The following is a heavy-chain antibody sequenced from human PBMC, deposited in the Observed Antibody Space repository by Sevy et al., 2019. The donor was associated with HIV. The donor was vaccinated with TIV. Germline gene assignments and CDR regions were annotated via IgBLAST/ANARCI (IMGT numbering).Heavy chain of an antibody. CDR1: GFTFSSYG. D-gene: IGHD2-21*02. CDR3: ARGGGYCGGDCYSFDY. Sequence: GGSLRLSCAASGFTFSSYGMHWVRQAPGKGLEWVALIWYDGTIKYYADSVKGRFTISRDNSKDTLFLQMNSLTPEDTAEYYCARGGGYCGGDCYSFDYWGQGALVTVSS. J-gene: IGHJ4*02. CDR2: IWYDGTIK. V-gene: IGHV3-33*08.